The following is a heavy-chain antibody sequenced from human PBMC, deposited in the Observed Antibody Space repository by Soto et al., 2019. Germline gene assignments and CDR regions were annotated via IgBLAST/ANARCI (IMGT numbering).Heavy chain of an antibody. D-gene: IGHD2-21*02. CDR1: GFTFSNAW. V-gene: IGHV3-15*01. J-gene: IGHJ4*02. Sequence: EVQLVDSGGGMVKPGGSLTLSCAASGFTFSNAWMSWVRQAPGKGLEWVGRIKSKTDGETTDYAAPVKGRFTISNDDSNNAMYLQMNSLQIEDTAVYYCTLHIVVVSSVHNYFNHWGQGTLVTVSS. CDR3: TLHIVVVSSVHNYFNH. CDR2: IKSKTDGETT.